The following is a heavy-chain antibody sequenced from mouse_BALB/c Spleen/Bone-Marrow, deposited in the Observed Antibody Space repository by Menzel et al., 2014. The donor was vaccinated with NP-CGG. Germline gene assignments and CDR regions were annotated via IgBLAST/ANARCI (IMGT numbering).Heavy chain of an antibody. CDR3: ARTYRPYALDY. Sequence: VQLKESGGGLVKPGGSLKLSCAASGFTFSDYHMYWVRQTPDRRLEWVATISDGGDYTDYPDNVKGRFTISRDNAKNTLYLQMSSLKSEDTAMYYCARTYRPYALDYWGQGTSVTVSS. CDR1: GFTFSDYH. J-gene: IGHJ4*01. CDR2: ISDGGDYT. V-gene: IGHV5-4*02. D-gene: IGHD2-14*01.